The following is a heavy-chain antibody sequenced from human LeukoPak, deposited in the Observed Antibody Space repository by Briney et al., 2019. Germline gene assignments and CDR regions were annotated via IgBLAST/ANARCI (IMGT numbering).Heavy chain of an antibody. D-gene: IGHD6-13*01. CDR2: IYDSGNT. J-gene: IGHJ4*02. Sequence: SETLSLTCTVSGGSISSSAYSWGWIRQPPGQGLDGIGNIYDSGNTYYNPSLKSRVTISVDTSKNQFSLKLNSVTAADTAVYYCARQYGPGYSSTWYFDYWGLGTLVTVSS. V-gene: IGHV4-39*01. CDR1: GGSISSSAYS. CDR3: ARQYGPGYSSTWYFDY.